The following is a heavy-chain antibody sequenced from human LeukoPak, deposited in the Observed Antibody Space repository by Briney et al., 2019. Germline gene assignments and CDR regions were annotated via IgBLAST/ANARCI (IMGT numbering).Heavy chain of an antibody. D-gene: IGHD6-19*01. J-gene: IGHJ4*02. CDR3: AKEIAVAGPYYFDY. V-gene: IGHV3-11*01. Sequence: GGSLRLSCAASGFTFSDYYMSWIRQAPGKGLEWVSYISSSGSTIYYADSVKGRFTISRDNSKNTLYLQMNSLRAEDTAVYYCAKEIAVAGPYYFDYWGQGTLVTVSS. CDR2: ISSSGSTI. CDR1: GFTFSDYY.